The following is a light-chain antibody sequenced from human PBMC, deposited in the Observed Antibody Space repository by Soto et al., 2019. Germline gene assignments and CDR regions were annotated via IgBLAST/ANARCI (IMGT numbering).Light chain of an antibody. CDR3: RSYTRSSQLVV. CDR1: SSDVGGYNY. Sequence: QSALTQPASVSGSPGQSITISCTGTSSDVGGYNYVSWYQQHPGKAPKLMIYDVSNRPSGVSNRFSGSKSGNTASLTISGLKDAADAAYYCRSYTRSSQLVVFGGGPQLTVL. J-gene: IGLJ2*01. V-gene: IGLV2-14*01. CDR2: DVS.